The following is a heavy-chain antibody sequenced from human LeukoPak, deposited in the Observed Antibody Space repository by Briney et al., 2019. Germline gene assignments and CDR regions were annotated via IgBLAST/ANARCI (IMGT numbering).Heavy chain of an antibody. D-gene: IGHD5-18*01. CDR2: ISSSGSTI. Sequence: PGGSLRLSCAASGFTFSSYEMNWVRQAPGKGLEWVSYISSSGSTIYYADSMKGRFTISRDNAKNSLYLQTNSLRAEDTAVYYCADSYGLLGPLGFDYWGQGTLVTVSS. CDR1: GFTFSSYE. CDR3: ADSYGLLGPLGFDY. J-gene: IGHJ4*02. V-gene: IGHV3-48*03.